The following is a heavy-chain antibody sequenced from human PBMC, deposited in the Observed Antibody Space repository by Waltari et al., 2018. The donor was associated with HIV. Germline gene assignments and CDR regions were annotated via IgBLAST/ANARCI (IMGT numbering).Heavy chain of an antibody. V-gene: IGHV3-11*01. J-gene: IGHJ3*02. Sequence: QGHLVESGGGLVKPGGSLRLSCAASVFTFSASYITWVRQAPGEGLEWISYISSSGTTIYYADSVKGRFTISRDNAKRSLDLQMNSLRAEDTALYFCARKTPANDAFDIWGQGTVVTVSS. CDR2: ISSSGTTI. CDR3: ARKTPANDAFDI. CDR1: VFTFSASY.